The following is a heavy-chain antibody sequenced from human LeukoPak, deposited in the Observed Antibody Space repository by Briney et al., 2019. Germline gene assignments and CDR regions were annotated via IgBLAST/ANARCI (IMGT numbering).Heavy chain of an antibody. J-gene: IGHJ4*02. CDR2: ISSSSSYI. CDR3: ARDGVYSSGFPENFDY. D-gene: IGHD6-19*01. V-gene: IGHV3-21*01. Sequence: GGSLRLSCAASGFTFSSYSMNWVRQAPGKGLEWVSSISSSSSYIYYADSVKGRFTISRDNAKNSLYLQMNSLRAEDTAVYYCARDGVYSSGFPENFDYWGQGTLVTVSS. CDR1: GFTFSSYS.